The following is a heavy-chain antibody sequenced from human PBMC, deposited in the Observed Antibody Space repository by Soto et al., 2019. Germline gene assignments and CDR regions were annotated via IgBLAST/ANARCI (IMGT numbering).Heavy chain of an antibody. J-gene: IGHJ4*02. Sequence: SETLSLTCAVYGGSFSGYYWSWIRQPPGKGLEWIGEINHSGSTYYNPSLKSRVTISVDTSKNQFSLKLSSVTAADTAVYYCAREYSSSWYDYWGQGTLVTVSS. CDR2: INHSGST. D-gene: IGHD6-13*01. CDR3: AREYSSSWYDY. V-gene: IGHV4-34*09. CDR1: GGSFSGYY.